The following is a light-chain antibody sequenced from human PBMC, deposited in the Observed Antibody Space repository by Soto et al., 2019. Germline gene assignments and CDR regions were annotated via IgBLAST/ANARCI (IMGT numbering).Light chain of an antibody. CDR2: GNK. V-gene: IGLV1-40*01. CDR3: QSYDSGLSGVV. J-gene: IGLJ2*01. Sequence: QSVLTQPPSVSGAPGQGVTISCTGTTSKIGAGYDVHWYHQLPGTAPKVLIHGNKTRPSGVPDRFSGSKSGTSASLAITGLQADDEADYYCQSYDSGLSGVVFGGGTKLTVL. CDR1: TSKIGAGYD.